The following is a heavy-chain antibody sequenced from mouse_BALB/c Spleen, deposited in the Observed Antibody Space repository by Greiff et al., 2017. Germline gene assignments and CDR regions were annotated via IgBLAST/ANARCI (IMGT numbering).Heavy chain of an antibody. CDR2: IYPGNSDT. V-gene: IGHV1-5*01. Sequence: EVKLVESGTVLARPGASVKMSCKASGYSFTSYWMHWVKQRPGQGLEWIGAIYPGNSDTSYNQKFKGKAKLTAVTSASTAYMELSSLTNEDSAVYYCTRGGSSGYVVYAMDYWGQGTSVTVSS. CDR1: GYSFTSYW. D-gene: IGHD3-1*01. J-gene: IGHJ4*01. CDR3: TRGGSSGYVVYAMDY.